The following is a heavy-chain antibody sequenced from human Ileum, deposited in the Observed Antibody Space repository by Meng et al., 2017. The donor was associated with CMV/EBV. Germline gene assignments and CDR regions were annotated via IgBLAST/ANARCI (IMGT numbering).Heavy chain of an antibody. J-gene: IGHJ6*02. D-gene: IGHD5-18*01. V-gene: IGHV3-73*01. CDR1: GFTFSGSA. CDR3: TTAMVKDYYYYGMDV. Sequence: GGSLRLSCAASGFTFSGSAMHWVRQASGKGLEWVGRIRSKANSYATAYAASVKGRFTISRDDSKNTAYLQMNSLKTEDTAVYYCTTAMVKDYYYYGMDVWGQGTTVTVSS. CDR2: IRSKANSYAT.